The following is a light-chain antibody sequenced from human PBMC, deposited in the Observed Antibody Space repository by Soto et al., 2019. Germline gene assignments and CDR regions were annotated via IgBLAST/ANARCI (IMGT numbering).Light chain of an antibody. CDR3: QQSYRTPT. Sequence: DTQMTQSPTSLSASVGDRVTITCRASQSINKYLNWYQQKPGEAPKVLIYAASSLQSGVPSRFSGSGSGTDFSLTISSLQPEDVAIYYCQQSYRTPTFGQGTRLEIK. CDR2: AAS. V-gene: IGKV1-39*01. J-gene: IGKJ5*01. CDR1: QSINKY.